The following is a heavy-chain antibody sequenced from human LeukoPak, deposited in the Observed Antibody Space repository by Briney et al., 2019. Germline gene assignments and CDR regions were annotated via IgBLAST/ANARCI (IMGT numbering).Heavy chain of an antibody. CDR1: GYTFTSYY. D-gene: IGHD4-17*01. CDR3: ARARSSVTTVTTPGY. CDR2: INPSGGRT. V-gene: IGHV1-46*01. Sequence: ASVKVSCKASGYTFTSYYMHWVRQAPGRGLEWMGIINPSGGRTSYAQKFQGRVTMTRDTSTSTVYMELSSLRSEDTAVYYCARARSSVTTVTTPGYWGQGTLVTVSS. J-gene: IGHJ4*02.